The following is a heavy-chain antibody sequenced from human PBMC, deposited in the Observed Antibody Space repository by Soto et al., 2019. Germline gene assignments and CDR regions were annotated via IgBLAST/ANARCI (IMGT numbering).Heavy chain of an antibody. V-gene: IGHV1-46*01. Sequence: GASVKVSCKASGYTLTAYYIHWVRQAPGQGREWMGIMNPGDGSTRYAQMFQGRVTVIRDTSTSTIYMELNSLRSEDTAVYYCARSYVQSLPIDYWGQGTMVTVYS. CDR3: ARSYVQSLPIDY. CDR2: MNPGDGST. D-gene: IGHD3-10*02. CDR1: GYTLTAYY. J-gene: IGHJ4*02.